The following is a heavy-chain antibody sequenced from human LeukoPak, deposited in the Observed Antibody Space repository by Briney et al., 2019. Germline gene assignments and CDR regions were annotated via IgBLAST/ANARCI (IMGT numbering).Heavy chain of an antibody. CDR3: ARDYYDSSGPFDY. J-gene: IGHJ4*02. D-gene: IGHD3-22*01. CDR1: GFPFSSYW. CDR2: IKQDGSKK. V-gene: IGHV3-7*01. Sequence: GGSLRLSCVASGFPFSSYWMTWVRQAPGKGLEWVANIKQDGSKKSYVDSVKGRFTISRDNAKNTLYLQMNSLRAEDTAVYYCARDYYDSSGPFDYWGQGTLVTVSS.